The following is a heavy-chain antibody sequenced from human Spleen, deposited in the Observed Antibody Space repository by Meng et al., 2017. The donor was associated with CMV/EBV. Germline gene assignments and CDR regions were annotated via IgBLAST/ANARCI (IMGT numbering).Heavy chain of an antibody. D-gene: IGHD3-22*01. Sequence: SETLSLTCTVSGYSISSGHYWGWIRQPPGKGLEWIGSIYHSGSTYYNPSLKSRVTISVDTSKNQFSLKLSSVTAADTAVYYCVRRQDSSAQWGAFDIWGQGTMVTVSS. J-gene: IGHJ3*02. CDR1: GYSISSGHY. V-gene: IGHV4-38-2*02. CDR2: IYHSGST. CDR3: VRRQDSSAQWGAFDI.